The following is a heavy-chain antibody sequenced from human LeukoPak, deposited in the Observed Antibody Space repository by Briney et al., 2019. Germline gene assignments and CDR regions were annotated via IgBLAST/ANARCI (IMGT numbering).Heavy chain of an antibody. CDR1: GFTFSSYS. D-gene: IGHD2-21*01. CDR3: ATYCGGDCYSGGLDY. J-gene: IGHJ4*02. V-gene: IGHV3-21*01. CDR2: ISSSSSYI. Sequence: GGSLRLSCAASGFTFSSYSMNWVRQAPGKGLEWVSSISSSSSYIYYADSVKGRFTISRDNAKNSLYLQMNSLRAEDTAVYYCATYCGGDCYSGGLDYWGQGTLVTVSS.